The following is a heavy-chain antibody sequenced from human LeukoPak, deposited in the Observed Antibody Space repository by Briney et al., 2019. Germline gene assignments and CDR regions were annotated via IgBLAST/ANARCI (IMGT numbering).Heavy chain of an antibody. D-gene: IGHD3-3*01. Sequence: QAGGSLRLSCAASGFIFSDHWMHWVRHAPGKGLVWLSRINNDGSSTIYADSVKGRFTFSRDNAENTLFLEMSSLRVEDTAVYYCVRERNNFWSGHHSIFDSWGQGTLVTVSS. J-gene: IGHJ4*02. CDR2: INNDGSST. CDR3: VRERNNFWSGHHSIFDS. CDR1: GFIFSDHW. V-gene: IGHV3-74*01.